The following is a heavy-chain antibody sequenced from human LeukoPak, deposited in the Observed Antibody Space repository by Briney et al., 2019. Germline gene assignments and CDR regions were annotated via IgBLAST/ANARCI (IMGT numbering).Heavy chain of an antibody. CDR1: GGSISSYY. Sequence: SETLSLTCTVSGGSISSYYWSWIRQPPGKGLEWIGYIYYSGSTYYNPSLKSRGSISMDTSKNQFSLKLSSVTAADTAVYYCAREVASRYFDYWGQGTLVTVSS. J-gene: IGHJ4*02. CDR3: AREVASRYFDY. V-gene: IGHV4-59*12. D-gene: IGHD5-12*01. CDR2: IYYSGST.